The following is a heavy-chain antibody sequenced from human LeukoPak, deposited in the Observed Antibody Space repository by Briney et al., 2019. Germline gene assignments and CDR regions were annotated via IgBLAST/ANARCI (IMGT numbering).Heavy chain of an antibody. Sequence: AGGSLRLSCAASGFTFSSYAMSWVRQAPGKGLEWDSAISGSGGSTYYADSVKGRFTISRDNSKNTLYLQMNSLRAEDTAVYYCAKVPDTLEAAAVYWGQGTLVTVSS. J-gene: IGHJ4*02. V-gene: IGHV3-23*01. CDR2: ISGSGGST. D-gene: IGHD6-13*01. CDR3: AKVPDTLEAAAVY. CDR1: GFTFSSYA.